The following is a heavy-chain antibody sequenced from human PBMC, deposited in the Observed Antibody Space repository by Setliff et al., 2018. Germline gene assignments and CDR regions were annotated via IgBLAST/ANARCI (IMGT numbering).Heavy chain of an antibody. CDR3: AKQGDLAFDY. D-gene: IGHD3-16*01. CDR2: IDSKSGRT. Sequence: ASVKVSCKTSGYPFVGYYIYWMRQAPGQGPEWMGWIDSKSGRTKYAVKFQGRVTMTRDTSINTIYMEVSSLTSDDTAMYYCAKQGDLAFDYWGQGTQVTVSS. J-gene: IGHJ4*02. V-gene: IGHV1-2*02. CDR1: GYPFVGYY.